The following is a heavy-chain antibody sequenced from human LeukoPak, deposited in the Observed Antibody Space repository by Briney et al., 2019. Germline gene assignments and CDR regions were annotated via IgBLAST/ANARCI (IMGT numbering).Heavy chain of an antibody. D-gene: IGHD3-22*01. V-gene: IGHV3-7*01. Sequence: GGSLRLSCAASGFTFSNYWMSWVRQAPGKGLEWVAHIKQDGNEKYYVDSVRGRFTISRDNAKNSLYLQMNSLRAEDTAVYYCARDPFSYYYDRSCYLPDVAFGIWGQGTIVTVSS. J-gene: IGHJ3*02. CDR3: ARDPFSYYYDRSCYLPDVAFGI. CDR2: IKQDGNEK. CDR1: GFTFSNYW.